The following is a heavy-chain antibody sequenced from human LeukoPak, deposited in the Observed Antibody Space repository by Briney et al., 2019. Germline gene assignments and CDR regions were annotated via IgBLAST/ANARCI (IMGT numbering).Heavy chain of an antibody. V-gene: IGHV4-4*07. Sequence: SETLSLTCGVSGDSITNYFWSWIRQPARGGLEWIRRIDGNGGTNYNPSLWGRVTMSVDTSKNQFSLRVTSVTAADTAVYYCARDQHGSGSYSAFVNWFDPWGRGTLVTVSS. J-gene: IGHJ5*02. CDR2: IDGNGGT. D-gene: IGHD3-10*01. CDR1: GDSITNYF. CDR3: ARDQHGSGSYSAFVNWFDP.